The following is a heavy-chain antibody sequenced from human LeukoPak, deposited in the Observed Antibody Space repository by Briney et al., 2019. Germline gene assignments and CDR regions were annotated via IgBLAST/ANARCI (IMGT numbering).Heavy chain of an antibody. CDR2: ISSSSSTI. J-gene: IGHJ5*02. CDR3: ARVHTSSYAADL. V-gene: IGHV3-48*04. D-gene: IGHD3-22*01. CDR1: GFTFSTYS. Sequence: GGSLRLSCAASGFTFSTYSIDWVRQAPGKGLEWISYISSSSSTIDFADSVKGRFIISRDNARNSVYLQMNSLRAEDTAVYYCARVHTSSYAADLWGQGTLVTVSS.